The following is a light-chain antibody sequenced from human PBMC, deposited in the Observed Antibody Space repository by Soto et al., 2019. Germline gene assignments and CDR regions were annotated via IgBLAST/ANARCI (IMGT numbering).Light chain of an antibody. V-gene: IGKV3-20*01. CDR2: GAS. Sequence: IVLTQSPVTLSVSPGERATLSCRPSQSVSNDLSWYQQNPGQAPRLLIYGASNRATGIPDRFSGSGSGTDFTLTISRLEPEDFAVYYCQQYYSSPLTFGGRTKVDI. J-gene: IGKJ4*01. CDR3: QQYYSSPLT. CDR1: QSVSND.